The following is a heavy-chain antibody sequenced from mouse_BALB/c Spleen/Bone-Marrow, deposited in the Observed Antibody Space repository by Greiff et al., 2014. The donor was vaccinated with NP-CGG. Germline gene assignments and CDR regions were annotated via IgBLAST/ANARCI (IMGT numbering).Heavy chain of an antibody. V-gene: IGHV1-80*01. D-gene: IGHD2-12*01. Sequence: VQLQQSGAELVRPGSSVKISCKASGYALSSNWMNWVKQRPGQGLEWIGQIYPGDGDTNYNGKFQGKATLTADKSSSTAYMRLSSLTSEDSAVYFCARGDYRYGDFAMGHWGQGTSVTVSS. CDR1: GYALSSNW. CDR3: ARGDYRYGDFAMGH. CDR2: IYPGDGDT. J-gene: IGHJ4*01.